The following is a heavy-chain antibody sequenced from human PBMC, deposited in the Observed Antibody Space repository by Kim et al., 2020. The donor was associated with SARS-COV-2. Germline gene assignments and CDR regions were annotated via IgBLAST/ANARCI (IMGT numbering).Heavy chain of an antibody. Sequence: SETLSLTCTLSGGSTTGVYWTWIRQAPGKGLEWIGYIYYNGNTKYNPSLKSRVSISLDTAQNQFSLKVTSVTAADTAVHYCARGAVAAPIRLDHWGHGAL. D-gene: IGHD6-19*01. V-gene: IGHV4-59*01. J-gene: IGHJ4*01. CDR1: GGSTTGVY. CDR3: ARGAVAAPIRLDH. CDR2: IYYNGNT.